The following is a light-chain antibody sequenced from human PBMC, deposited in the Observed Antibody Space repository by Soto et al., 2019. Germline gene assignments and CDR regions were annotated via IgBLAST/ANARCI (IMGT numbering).Light chain of an antibody. Sequence: DIQMTQSPSSLSASVGDRVTITCRASQNIGVYLNWYQKKPGKAPKLLIHAASSLHSGVPSTFSGSGSGTDFALTISSVQPEGFATYYCHQTAANPWTFAQGTKVDIK. CDR3: HQTAANPWT. CDR1: QNIGVY. V-gene: IGKV1-39*01. CDR2: AAS. J-gene: IGKJ1*01.